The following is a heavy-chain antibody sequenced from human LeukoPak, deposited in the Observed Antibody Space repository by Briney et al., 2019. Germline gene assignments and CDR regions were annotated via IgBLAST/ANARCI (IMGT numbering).Heavy chain of an antibody. Sequence: PGGSQRLSCAASGFKFSDHYIDWVRQAPGKGLEWVSSISSSSSYIYYADSVKGRFTISRDNAKNSLYLQMNSLRAEDTAVYYCARDRSGGYSGYDAKWFDPWGQGTLVTVSS. V-gene: IGHV3-21*01. CDR2: ISSSSSYI. CDR1: GFKFSDHY. J-gene: IGHJ5*02. CDR3: ARDRSGGYSGYDAKWFDP. D-gene: IGHD5-12*01.